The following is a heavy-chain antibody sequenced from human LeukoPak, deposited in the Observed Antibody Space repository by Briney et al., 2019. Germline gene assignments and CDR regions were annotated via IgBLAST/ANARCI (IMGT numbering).Heavy chain of an antibody. CDR1: GFTFSNAW. CDR3: TTDAYSSSWYGINNYFDY. J-gene: IGHJ4*02. D-gene: IGHD6-13*01. CDR2: IKSKTDGGTT. Sequence: MSGGSLRLSCAASGFTFSNAWMSWVRQAPGKGLEWVGRIKSKTDGGTTDYAAPVKGRFTISRDDSKNTLYLQMNSLKTEDTAVYYCTTDAYSSSWYGINNYFDYWGQGSLVTVPS. V-gene: IGHV3-15*01.